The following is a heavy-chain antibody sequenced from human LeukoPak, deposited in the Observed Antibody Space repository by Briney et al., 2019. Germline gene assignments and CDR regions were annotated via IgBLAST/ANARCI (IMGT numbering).Heavy chain of an antibody. V-gene: IGHV3-7*03. D-gene: IGHD3-16*01. J-gene: IGHJ6*02. Sequence: PGGSLRLSCAASGFTFGSHWMIWVRQAPGKGLEWVASINHNGNVNYYVDSVKGRFTISRDNAKNSLYLQMSNLRAEDTAVYFCARGGGLDVWGQGATVTVSS. CDR3: ARGGGLDV. CDR1: GFTFGSHW. CDR2: INHNGNVN.